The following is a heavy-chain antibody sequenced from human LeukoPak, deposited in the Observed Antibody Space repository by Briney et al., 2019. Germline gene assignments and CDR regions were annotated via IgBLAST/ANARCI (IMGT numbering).Heavy chain of an antibody. CDR1: GYTFTGYY. D-gene: IGHD4-17*01. Sequence: GASVKVSCKASGYTFTGYYLHWVRQAPGQGLEWMGWINPNGGGTNYAQKFQGRVTMTRDTSISTAYMELSRLRSDDTAVYYCARVQDYGDYPDYWGQGTLVTVSS. CDR3: ARVQDYGDYPDY. CDR2: INPNGGGT. J-gene: IGHJ4*02. V-gene: IGHV1-2*02.